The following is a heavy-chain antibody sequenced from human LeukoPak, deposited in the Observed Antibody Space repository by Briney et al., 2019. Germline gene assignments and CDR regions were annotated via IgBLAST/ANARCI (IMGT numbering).Heavy chain of an antibody. CDR3: ARVGGYSYGNYYFNY. J-gene: IGHJ4*02. CDR1: GYSTSRGYY. D-gene: IGHD5-18*01. Sequence: PETLSLTPALSGYSTSRGYYWGWFRQPPGKGLDWIGSISHSGSTYYNPSLRSRVTISIDTSKNQFSLRLNSVTATDTAVYYCARVGGYSYGNYYFNYWGQGTLVTVSS. V-gene: IGHV4-38-2*01. CDR2: ISHSGST.